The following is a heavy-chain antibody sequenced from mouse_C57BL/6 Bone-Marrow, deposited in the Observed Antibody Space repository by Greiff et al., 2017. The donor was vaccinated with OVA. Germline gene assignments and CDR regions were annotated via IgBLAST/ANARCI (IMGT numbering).Heavy chain of an antibody. D-gene: IGHD2-5*01. J-gene: IGHJ4*01. CDR3: TTPNSNYVGSFDY. V-gene: IGHV14-4*01. CDR1: GFTFKDYY. Sequence: VQLKQSGAELVRPGASVKLSCTASGFTFKDYYMHWVKQRPEQGLEWIGWIDPENGDTEYASKFKGKATLTADTSSNTASLQLSSLTSEDSAVYYCTTPNSNYVGSFDYWGQGTSVTVSS. CDR2: IDPENGDT.